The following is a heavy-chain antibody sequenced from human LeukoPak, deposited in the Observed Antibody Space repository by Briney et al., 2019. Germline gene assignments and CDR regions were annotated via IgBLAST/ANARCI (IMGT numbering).Heavy chain of an antibody. CDR1: GYTFTSYG. Sequence: ASVKVSCKASGYTFTSYGISWVRQAPGQGLEWMGWICAYNGNTNYAQKLQGRVTMTTDTSTSTAYMELRSLRSDDTAVYYCAREPIPGIAVAGTPYFDYWGQGTLVTVSS. V-gene: IGHV1-18*01. CDR3: AREPIPGIAVAGTPYFDY. CDR2: ICAYNGNT. D-gene: IGHD6-19*01. J-gene: IGHJ4*02.